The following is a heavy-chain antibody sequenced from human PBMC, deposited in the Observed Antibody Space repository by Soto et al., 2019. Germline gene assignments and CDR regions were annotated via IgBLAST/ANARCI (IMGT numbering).Heavy chain of an antibody. J-gene: IGHJ4*02. D-gene: IGHD3-10*01. V-gene: IGHV3-9*01. CDR3: AKDIKWFGEFFFDY. Sequence: LRLSCAASGFTFDDYAMHWVRQAPGKGLEWVSGISWNSGSIGYADSVKGRFTISRDNAKNSLYLQMNSLRAEDTALYYCAKDIKWFGEFFFDYWGQGTLVTVSS. CDR1: GFTFDDYA. CDR2: ISWNSGSI.